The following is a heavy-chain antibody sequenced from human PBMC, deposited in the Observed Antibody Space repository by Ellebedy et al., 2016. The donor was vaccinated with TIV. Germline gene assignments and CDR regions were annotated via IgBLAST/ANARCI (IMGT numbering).Heavy chain of an antibody. CDR3: ARGYSGYQSIYFYGMDV. CDR1: GFAFSSYS. V-gene: IGHV3-48*04. D-gene: IGHD5-12*01. Sequence: GESLKISCAASGFAFSSYSMNWVRQAPGKGLEWVSYIDGRSATISYADSVKGRFTISRDDAKNSLYLQMSSLRAEDTAVYYCARGYSGYQSIYFYGMDVWGQGTTVIVCS. J-gene: IGHJ6*02. CDR2: IDGRSATI.